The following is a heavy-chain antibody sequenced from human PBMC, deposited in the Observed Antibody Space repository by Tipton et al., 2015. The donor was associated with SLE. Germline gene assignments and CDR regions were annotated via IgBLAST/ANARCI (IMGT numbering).Heavy chain of an antibody. Sequence: GLVKPSETLSLTYTVSGGSISSTGYYGGWIRQAPGKGLEWTGTIHHSGITNYNPSLKSRVTMSIDTSKNQFSLKLSSVTAADTAVYYCAKDSGTYYFDFWGQGVLVNVSS. CDR1: GGSISSTGYY. J-gene: IGHJ4*02. CDR3: AKDSGTYYFDF. V-gene: IGHV4-61*08. CDR2: IHHSGIT. D-gene: IGHD1-26*01.